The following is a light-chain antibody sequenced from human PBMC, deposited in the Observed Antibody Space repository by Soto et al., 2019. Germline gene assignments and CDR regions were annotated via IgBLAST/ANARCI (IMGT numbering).Light chain of an antibody. CDR3: ETCGSNHWV. J-gene: IGLJ3*02. V-gene: IGLV4-60*02. CDR2: LEGSGTY. CDR1: TGHSRYT. Sequence: QLVLTQSSSASASLGSSVKLTCTLSTGHSRYTIAWHQQQPGRAPRYLMKLEGSGTYNKGSGVPDRFSGSSSGADRYLTISCFPFEDGADYYCETCGSNHWVFGGGTQLTVL.